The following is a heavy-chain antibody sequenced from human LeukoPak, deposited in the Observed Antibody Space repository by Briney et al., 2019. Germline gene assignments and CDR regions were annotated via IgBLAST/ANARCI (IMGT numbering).Heavy chain of an antibody. J-gene: IGHJ4*02. CDR1: GGTFSSYA. CDR3: ARDPTLYGDYWDYFDY. V-gene: IGHV1-69*13. Sequence: ASVKVSCKASGGTFSSYAISWVRQAPGQGLEWMGGIIPIFGTANYAQKFQGRVTITADGSTSTAYMELSSLRSEDTAVYYCARDPTLYGDYWDYFDYWGQGTLVTVSS. D-gene: IGHD4-17*01. CDR2: IIPIFGTA.